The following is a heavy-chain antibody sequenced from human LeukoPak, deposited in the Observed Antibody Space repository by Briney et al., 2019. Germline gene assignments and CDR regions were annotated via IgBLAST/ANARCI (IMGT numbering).Heavy chain of an antibody. CDR1: GGYISSQY. Sequence: SETLSLTCTVSGGYISSQYWSWIRQPPGKGLEWIGYIYYNGNTDYNPSLKSRVTISVDTSKNQFSLKPTSVTAADTAVYYCARDRNYLFDYWGQGTLVTVSS. CDR3: ARDRNYLFDY. J-gene: IGHJ4*02. V-gene: IGHV4-59*11. CDR2: IYYNGNT. D-gene: IGHD5-24*01.